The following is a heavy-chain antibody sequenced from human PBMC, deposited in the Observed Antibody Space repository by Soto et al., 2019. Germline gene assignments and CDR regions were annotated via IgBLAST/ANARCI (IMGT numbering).Heavy chain of an antibody. D-gene: IGHD2-15*01. V-gene: IGHV3-33*01. J-gene: IGHJ6*02. CDR2: IWYDGSNK. CDR1: GFTFSSYG. CDR3: ARDSCSGGSCYLGYYYYGTDV. Sequence: PGGSLRLSCAASGFTFSSYGMHWVRQAPGKGLEWVAVIWYDGSNKYYADSVKGRFTISRDNSKNTLYLQMNSLRAEDTAVYYCARDSCSGGSCYLGYYYYGTDVWGQGTTVTVSS.